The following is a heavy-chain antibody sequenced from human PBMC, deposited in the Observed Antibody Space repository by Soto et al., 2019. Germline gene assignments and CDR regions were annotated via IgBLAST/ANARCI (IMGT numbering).Heavy chain of an antibody. V-gene: IGHV4-59*01. Sequence: SETLSLTCTVSGGSISSYYWSWIRQPPGKGLERIGYIYYSGSTNYNPSLKSRVTISVDTSKNQFSLKLSSVTAADTAVYYCARGRRVLRFLEWSNEGWFDPWGQGTLVTVSS. CDR3: ARGRRVLRFLEWSNEGWFDP. J-gene: IGHJ5*02. CDR2: IYYSGST. CDR1: GGSISSYY. D-gene: IGHD3-3*01.